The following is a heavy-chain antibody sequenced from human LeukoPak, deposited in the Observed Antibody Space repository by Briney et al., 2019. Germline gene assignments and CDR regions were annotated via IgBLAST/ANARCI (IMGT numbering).Heavy chain of an antibody. D-gene: IGHD3-10*01. J-gene: IGHJ5*02. CDR2: INAGNGNT. CDR1: GYTFTSHA. CDR3: AREHYYGSGRSFRYWFDP. V-gene: IGHV1-3*01. Sequence: ASVKVSCKASGYTFTSHAMHLVRQAPGQRLEWMGWINAGNGNTKYSQKFQGRVTITRDTSATTAHMELSSLRSEDTAVYYCAREHYYGSGRSFRYWFDPWGQGTLVTVSS.